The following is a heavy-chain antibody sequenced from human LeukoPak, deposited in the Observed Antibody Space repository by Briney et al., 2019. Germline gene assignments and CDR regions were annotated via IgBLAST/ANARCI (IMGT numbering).Heavy chain of an antibody. D-gene: IGHD3-10*01. V-gene: IGHV3-11*01. J-gene: IGHJ4*02. CDR3: ARGTMASDF. CDR2: ISISGTTT. CDR1: GFTFSDYY. Sequence: PGGSLGLSCAASGFTFSDYYMTWIRQTPGKGLEWVSYISISGTTTFYVDSVKGRFTISRDNTKNSLYLQMNSLRAEDTAMYYCARGTMASDFWGQGTLVTVSS.